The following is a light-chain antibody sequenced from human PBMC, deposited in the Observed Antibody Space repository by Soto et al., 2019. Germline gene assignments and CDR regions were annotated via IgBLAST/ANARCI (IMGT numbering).Light chain of an antibody. J-gene: IGLJ2*01. V-gene: IGLV2-14*01. CDR1: SSDVGGYNY. CDR2: EVS. Sequence: QSALTQPASVSGSPGQSITISCTGTSSDVGGYNYVSWYQRHPGKAPKLMIYEVSNRPSGVSNRFSGSKSANTASLTISGLQAEDEADYYCSSYTSSSTDVLFGGGTKLTVL. CDR3: SSYTSSSTDVL.